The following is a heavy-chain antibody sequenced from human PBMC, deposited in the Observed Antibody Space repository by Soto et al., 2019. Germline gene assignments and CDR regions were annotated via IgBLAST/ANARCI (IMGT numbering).Heavy chain of an antibody. CDR3: VGGSLFRGMDV. V-gene: IGHV6-1*01. Sequence: SQTLSLTCAISGDSVSSDTASCIWVRQSPSRGLEWLGRTYYRSNCNNDYALSVKSRITISPDTSQNQFSLDLDSVTPEDTAVYYGVGGSLFRGMDVWGQGTPVTVS. CDR1: GDSVSSDTAS. CDR2: TYYRSNCNN. J-gene: IGHJ6*02.